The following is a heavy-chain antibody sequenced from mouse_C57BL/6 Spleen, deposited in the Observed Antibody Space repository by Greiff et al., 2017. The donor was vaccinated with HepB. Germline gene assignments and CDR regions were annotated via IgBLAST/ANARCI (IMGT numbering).Heavy chain of an antibody. CDR2: IYPGSGNT. D-gene: IGHD4-1*01. CDR3: ARELGQRDYFDY. CDR1: GYTFTDYY. V-gene: IGHV1-76*01. J-gene: IGHJ2*01. Sequence: QVQLKESGAELVRPGASVKLSCKASGYTFTDYYINWVKQRPGQGLEWIARIYPGSGNTYYNEKFKGKATLTAEKSSSTAYMQLSSLTSEDSAVYFCARELGQRDYFDYWGQGTTLTVSS.